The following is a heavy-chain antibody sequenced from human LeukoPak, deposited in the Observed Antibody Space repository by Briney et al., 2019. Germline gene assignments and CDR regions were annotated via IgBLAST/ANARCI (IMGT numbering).Heavy chain of an antibody. J-gene: IGHJ5*02. CDR1: GFTFSSYS. V-gene: IGHV3-21*01. D-gene: IGHD3-22*01. Sequence: GGSLRLSCAASGFTFSSYSMNWVRQAPGKGLEWVSSISSSSSYIYYADSVKGRFTISGDNAKNSLYLQMNSLRAEDTAVYYCARDRYYDSSGLNWFDPWGQGTLVTVSS. CDR3: ARDRYYDSSGLNWFDP. CDR2: ISSSSSYI.